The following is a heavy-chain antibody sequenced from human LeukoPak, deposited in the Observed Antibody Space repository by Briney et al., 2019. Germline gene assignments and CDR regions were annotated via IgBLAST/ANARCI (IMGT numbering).Heavy chain of an antibody. CDR2: INSDGIST. Sequence: GGSLRLSCAASGFTFSNYGMHWVRQAPGKGLVWVSRINSDGISTSYADSVKGRFTISRDNAKNTLYLQMNSLRAEDTAVYYCARYDTGKGGFDIWGQGTMVTVSS. V-gene: IGHV3-74*01. CDR1: GFTFSNYG. D-gene: IGHD2-8*02. CDR3: ARYDTGKGGFDI. J-gene: IGHJ3*02.